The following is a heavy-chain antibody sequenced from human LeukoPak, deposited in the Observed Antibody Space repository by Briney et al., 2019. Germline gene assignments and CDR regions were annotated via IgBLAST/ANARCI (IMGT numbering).Heavy chain of an antibody. CDR3: ARVSALYYYYYMDV. CDR2: IYYSGST. D-gene: IGHD4/OR15-4a*01. V-gene: IGHV4-39*07. CDR1: GGSISSSSYY. Sequence: PSETLSLTCTVSGGSISSSSYYGGWIRQPPGKGLEWIGSIYYSGSTYYNPSLKSRVTISVDTSKNQFSLKLSSVTAADTAVYYCARVSALYYYYYMDVWGKGTTVTVSS. J-gene: IGHJ6*03.